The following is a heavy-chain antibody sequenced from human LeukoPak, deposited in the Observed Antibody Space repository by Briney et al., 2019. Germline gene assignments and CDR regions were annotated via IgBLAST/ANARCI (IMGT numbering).Heavy chain of an antibody. V-gene: IGHV3-21*01. J-gene: IGHJ4*02. CDR1: GFTFSSYS. D-gene: IGHD3-22*01. CDR2: ISSSSSYI. Sequence: GGSLRLSCAASGFTFSSYSMNWVRQAPGKGLEWVSSISSSSSYIYYANSVKGRFTISRDNAKNSLYLQMNSLRAEDTAVYYCARQSGYYRKNYFDYWGQGTLVTVSS. CDR3: ARQSGYYRKNYFDY.